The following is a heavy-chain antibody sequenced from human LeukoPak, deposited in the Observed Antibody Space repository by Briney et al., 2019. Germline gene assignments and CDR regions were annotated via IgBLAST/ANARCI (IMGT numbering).Heavy chain of an antibody. V-gene: IGHV4-59*01. Sequence: SETLSLTCAVDGGSFSGYYWSWIRQPPGKGLEWIGYIYYSGSTNYNPSLKSRVTISVDTSKNQFSLKLSSVTAADTAVYYCAGAAAGTDDAFDIWGQGTMVTVSS. D-gene: IGHD6-13*01. CDR1: GGSFSGYY. CDR3: AGAAAGTDDAFDI. J-gene: IGHJ3*02. CDR2: IYYSGST.